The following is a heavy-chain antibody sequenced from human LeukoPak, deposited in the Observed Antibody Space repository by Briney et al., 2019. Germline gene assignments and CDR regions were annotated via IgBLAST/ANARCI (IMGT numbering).Heavy chain of an antibody. CDR2: INPNSGGT. J-gene: IGHJ3*02. V-gene: IGHV1-2*02. D-gene: IGHD3-10*01. Sequence: ASVKVSCTASGYAFTGYYMHWVRQAPGQGLEWMAWINPNSGGTNYAQKFQGRVTMTRDTSISTAYMELSRLRSDDTAVYYCARVPRSYYYGSGSYYTVGAFDIWGQGAMVTVSS. CDR3: ARVPRSYYYGSGSYYTVGAFDI. CDR1: GYAFTGYY.